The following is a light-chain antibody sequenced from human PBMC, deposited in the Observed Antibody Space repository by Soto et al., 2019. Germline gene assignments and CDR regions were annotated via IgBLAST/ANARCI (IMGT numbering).Light chain of an antibody. CDR2: DAS. CDR1: HRISTY. V-gene: IGKV3-11*01. J-gene: IGKJ5*01. Sequence: EIVLTQSPATLSLSPVERACLCCRASHRISTYLAWYQPKPGQAPRLLIYDASNRATGIPARFSGSGSGTDFTLTISRLEPEDFAVYYCLQRSSWPITCGQGTRREIK. CDR3: LQRSSWPIT.